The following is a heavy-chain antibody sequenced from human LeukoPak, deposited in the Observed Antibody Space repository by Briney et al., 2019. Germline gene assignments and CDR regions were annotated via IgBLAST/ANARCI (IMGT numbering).Heavy chain of an antibody. CDR3: AFQMYSSSSPFDY. D-gene: IGHD6-6*01. CDR1: GGSISSGSYF. CDR2: IYTSGST. J-gene: IGHJ4*02. Sequence: SQTLSLTCTVSGGSISSGSYFWSWIRQPAGKGLEWIGRIYTSGSTNYNPSLKSRVTISVGTSKNQFSLKLSSVTAADTAVYYCAFQMYSSSSPFDYWGQGTLVTVSS. V-gene: IGHV4-61*02.